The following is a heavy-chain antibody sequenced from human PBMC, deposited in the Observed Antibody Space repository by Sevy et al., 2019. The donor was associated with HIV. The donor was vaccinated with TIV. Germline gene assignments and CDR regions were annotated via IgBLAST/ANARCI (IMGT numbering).Heavy chain of an antibody. J-gene: IGHJ4*02. CDR1: GFTFSTYA. D-gene: IGHD7-27*01. CDR3: ARDQLGSIDY. CDR2: VSSDGSEI. Sequence: GGSLRLSCAVSGFTFSTYAMHWVRQAPGKGLECVAIVSSDGSEINYADSVKGRFTISRDNSRNTLYLQMNSLRTEDTALYYCARDQLGSIDYCGQGTLVTGSS. V-gene: IGHV3-30-3*01.